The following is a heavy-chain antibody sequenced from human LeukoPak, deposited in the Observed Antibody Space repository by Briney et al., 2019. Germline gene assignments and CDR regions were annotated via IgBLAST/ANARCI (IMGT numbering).Heavy chain of an antibody. CDR2: IIPILGIA. J-gene: IGHJ3*02. V-gene: IGHV1-69*04. D-gene: IGHD5-24*01. CDR1: GGTFSSYA. CDR3: ARDSPEDGSIRMAFDI. Sequence: SVKVSCKASGGTFSSYAISWVRQAPGQGLEWMGRIIPILGIANYAQKFQGRVTITADKSTSTAYMELSSLRSEDTAVYYCARDSPEDGSIRMAFDIWGQGTMVTVSS.